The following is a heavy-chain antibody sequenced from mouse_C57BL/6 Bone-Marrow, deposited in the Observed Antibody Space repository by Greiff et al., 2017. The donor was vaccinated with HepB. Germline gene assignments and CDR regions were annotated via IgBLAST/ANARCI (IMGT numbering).Heavy chain of an antibody. D-gene: IGHD2-1*01. V-gene: IGHV5-6*01. CDR1: GFTFSSYG. CDR3: ARIYYGNY. Sequence: EVKLMESGGDLVKPGGSLKLSCAASGFTFSSYGMSWVRQTPDKRLEWVATISSGGSYTYYPDSVKGRFTISRDNAKNTLYLQMSSLKSEDTAVYYCARIYYGNYWGQGTTLTVSS. J-gene: IGHJ2*01. CDR2: ISSGGSYT.